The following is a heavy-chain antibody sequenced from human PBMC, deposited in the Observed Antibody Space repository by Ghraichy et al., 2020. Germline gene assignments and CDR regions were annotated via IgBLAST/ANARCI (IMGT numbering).Heavy chain of an antibody. CDR3: ARSNYGDNWFDP. V-gene: IGHV4-31*01. Sequence: SETLSLTCTVSGGSISSGAYYWSWIRQHPGKGLEWIGYIYYSGSTYYNPSLKSLVTISVDTSKNQFSLKLSSVTAADTALYYCARSNYGDNWFDPWGQGTLVTVSS. CDR2: IYYSGST. J-gene: IGHJ5*02. CDR1: GGSISSGAYY. D-gene: IGHD4-17*01.